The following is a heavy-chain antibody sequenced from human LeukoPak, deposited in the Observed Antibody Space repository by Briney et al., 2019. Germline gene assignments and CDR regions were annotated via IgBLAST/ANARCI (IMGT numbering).Heavy chain of an antibody. J-gene: IGHJ4*02. V-gene: IGHV3-30*18. CDR3: AKDGAAVNVFGYFEI. CDR1: GLIFSQYV. D-gene: IGHD5-12*01. Sequence: PGGSLRLSCAASGLIFSQYVMLWVRQALGKGMQWVATVSLHGSNKYYADSVKGRFTISSDNSKNTLYLQMIRLIGEYTAVYYCAKDGAAVNVFGYFEIWGQGTLVTVSS. CDR2: VSLHGSNK.